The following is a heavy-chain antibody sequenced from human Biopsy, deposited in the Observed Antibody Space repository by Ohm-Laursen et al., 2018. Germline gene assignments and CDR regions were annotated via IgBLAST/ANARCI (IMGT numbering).Heavy chain of an antibody. Sequence: TLSLTCTVSSGSISSYYWSWIRQPPGKGLEWIGYISYSGNTNYNPSLKSRVTMSVDTSKNQFSVKVYSVTAADTAIYYCATTTMDTSGWYGNYFDSWGQGALVTVSS. V-gene: IGHV4-59*08. D-gene: IGHD6-19*01. CDR2: ISYSGNT. CDR3: ATTTMDTSGWYGNYFDS. CDR1: SGSISSYY. J-gene: IGHJ4*02.